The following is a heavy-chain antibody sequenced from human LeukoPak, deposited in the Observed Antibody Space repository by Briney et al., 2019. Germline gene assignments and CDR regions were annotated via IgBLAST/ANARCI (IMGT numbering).Heavy chain of an antibody. CDR1: GFTFNRSA. J-gene: IGHJ4*02. V-gene: IGHV3-30-3*01. CDR2: ISYDGSNK. CDR3: ARDIVIVPAAPGY. D-gene: IGHD2-2*01. Sequence: GGSLRLSCAASGFTFNRSAMHWVRQAPGKGLEWVAVISYDGSNKYCADSVKGRFTISRDNSKNTLYLQMNSLRAKDTAVYYCARDIVIVPAAPGYWGQGTLVTVSS.